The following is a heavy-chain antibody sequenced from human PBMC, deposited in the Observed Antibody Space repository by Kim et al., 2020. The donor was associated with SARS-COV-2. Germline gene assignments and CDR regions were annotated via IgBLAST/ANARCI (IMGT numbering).Heavy chain of an antibody. CDR2: IYYSGST. V-gene: IGHV4-31*03. J-gene: IGHJ4*02. Sequence: SETLSLTCTVSGGSISSGGYYWSWIRQHPGKGLEWIGYIYYSGSTYYNPSLKSRVTISVDTSKNQFSLKLSSVTAADTAGYYCARGIYVSSGYYCDYWGQGTLVTVSS. D-gene: IGHD3-22*01. CDR3: ARGIYVSSGYYCDY. CDR1: GGSISSGGYY.